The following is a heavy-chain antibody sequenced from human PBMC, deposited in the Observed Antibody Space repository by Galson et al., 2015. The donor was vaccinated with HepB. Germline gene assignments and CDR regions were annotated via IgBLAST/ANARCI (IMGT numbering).Heavy chain of an antibody. D-gene: IGHD2-21*02. CDR2: MNPNSGNT. Sequence: SVKVSCKASGYTFTSYDINWVRQATGQGLEWMGWMNPNSGNTGYAQKFQGRVTMTRNTSISTAYRELSSLRSEDTAVYYCASPTVSAGEDDACDNYGQGTIVTASS. CDR3: ASPTVSAGEDDACDN. CDR1: GYTFTSYD. J-gene: IGHJ3*02. V-gene: IGHV1-8*01.